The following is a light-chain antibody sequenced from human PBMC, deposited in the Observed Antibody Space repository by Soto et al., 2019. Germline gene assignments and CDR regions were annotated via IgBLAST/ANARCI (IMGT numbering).Light chain of an antibody. J-gene: IGLJ3*02. CDR2: DGS. CDR3: CSYAGSSIWV. V-gene: IGLV2-23*01. CDR1: SSDVGSYNL. Sequence: QLVLTQPASVSGSPGQSITISCTGTSSDVGSYNLVSWYQQHPGKALKLMIYDGSKWPSGVSNRFSGSKSGNTASLTISGLQAEDEADYYCCSYAGSSIWVFGGGTKLTVL.